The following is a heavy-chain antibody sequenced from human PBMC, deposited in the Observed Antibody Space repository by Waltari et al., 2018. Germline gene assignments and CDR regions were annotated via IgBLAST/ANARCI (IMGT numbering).Heavy chain of an antibody. V-gene: IGHV4-34*01. CDR1: GGSFSGYY. CDR2: INHSGST. J-gene: IGHJ6*03. Sequence: QVQLQQWGAGLLKPSETLSLTCAVYGGSFSGYYWSWIRQPPGKGLEWIGEINHSGSTNYNPSLKSRVTISVDTSKNQFSLKLSSVTAADTAVYYCARVRSIFGVVTTSYYYMDVWGKGTTVTVSS. D-gene: IGHD3-3*01. CDR3: ARVRSIFGVVTTSYYYMDV.